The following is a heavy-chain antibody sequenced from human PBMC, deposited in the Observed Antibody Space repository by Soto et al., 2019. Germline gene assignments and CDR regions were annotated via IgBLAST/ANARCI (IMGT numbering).Heavy chain of an antibody. D-gene: IGHD1-26*01. V-gene: IGHV4-31*02. Sequence: PSETLSLTCTVSVGSISIGGYYWSWIRQHPGKGLEWIGYIYYSGSTYYNPSLKSRVTISVDTSKNQFSLKLSSVTAADTAVYYCARVVGATYFDYWGQGTLVTVSS. CDR3: ARVVGATYFDY. CDR2: IYYSGST. J-gene: IGHJ4*02. CDR1: VGSISIGGYY.